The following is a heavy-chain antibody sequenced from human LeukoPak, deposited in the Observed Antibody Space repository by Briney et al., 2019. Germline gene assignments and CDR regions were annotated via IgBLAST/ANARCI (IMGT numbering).Heavy chain of an antibody. CDR1: GYSFISYW. J-gene: IGHJ4*02. CDR2: IYPRDSRT. CDR3: ARHLSDITSSPNY. V-gene: IGHV5-51*01. D-gene: IGHD2-2*01. Sequence: GESLKISCKASGYSFISYWIGWVRQMPGKGLEWMGVIYPRDSRTTYSPSFQDQVTISADKSISTAYLQWTSLKASDTAMYYCARHLSDITSSPNYWGPGTLVTVSS.